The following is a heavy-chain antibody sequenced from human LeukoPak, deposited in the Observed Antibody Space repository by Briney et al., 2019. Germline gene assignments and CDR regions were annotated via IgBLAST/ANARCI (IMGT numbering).Heavy chain of an antibody. CDR1: GFTFSSYD. CDR2: IGTAGDT. J-gene: IGHJ3*02. D-gene: IGHD4-23*01. V-gene: IGHV3-13*04. Sequence: PGRSLRLSCAASGFTFSSYDMHWVRQATGKGLEWVSAIGTAGDTYYPGSVKGRFTISRENAKNSLYLQMNSLRAGDTAVYYCARDRGEVGGGNSDAFDIWGQGTMVTVSS. CDR3: ARDRGEVGGGNSDAFDI.